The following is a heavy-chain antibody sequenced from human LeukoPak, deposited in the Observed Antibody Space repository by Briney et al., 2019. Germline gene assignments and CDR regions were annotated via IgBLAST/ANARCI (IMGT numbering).Heavy chain of an antibody. Sequence: GGSLRLSCVASGFTFSSYAMHWVRQAPGKGLEWVAVISYDGSNKYYADSVKGRFTISRDNSKNTLYLQMNSLRAEDTAVYYCAKYPGIVVVTGAFDIWGQGTMVTVSS. CDR3: AKYPGIVVVTGAFDI. J-gene: IGHJ3*02. D-gene: IGHD3-22*01. CDR1: GFTFSSYA. V-gene: IGHV3-30-3*02. CDR2: ISYDGSNK.